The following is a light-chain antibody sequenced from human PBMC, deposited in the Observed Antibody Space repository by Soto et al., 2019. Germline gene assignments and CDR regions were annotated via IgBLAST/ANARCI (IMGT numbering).Light chain of an antibody. Sequence: QSALTQPASVSGSPGQSITISCTGTRSDVGGYNFVSWYQQHPGKAPKLLIFAVSNRPSGVSNRFSGSKSGNTASLTISGLQAEDDADYYCSSYTTSSTPVVFGGGTKVTVL. CDR1: RSDVGGYNF. V-gene: IGLV2-14*03. J-gene: IGLJ2*01. CDR2: AVS. CDR3: SSYTTSSTPVV.